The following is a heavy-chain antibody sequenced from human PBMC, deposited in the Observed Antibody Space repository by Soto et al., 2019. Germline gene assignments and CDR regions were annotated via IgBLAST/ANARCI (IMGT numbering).Heavy chain of an antibody. V-gene: IGHV3-7*03. J-gene: IGHJ3*02. D-gene: IGHD3-10*01. CDR2: IKQDGSEK. Sequence: EVQLVESGGGLVQPGGSLRLSCAASGFTFSSYWMSWVRQAPGKGLEWVANIKQDGSEKCYVDSVKGRFTISRDNAKNSLSLQMNSLRAEDTAVYYCARVRRSDAFDIWRQGTMVTVPS. CDR3: ARVRRSDAFDI. CDR1: GFTFSSYW.